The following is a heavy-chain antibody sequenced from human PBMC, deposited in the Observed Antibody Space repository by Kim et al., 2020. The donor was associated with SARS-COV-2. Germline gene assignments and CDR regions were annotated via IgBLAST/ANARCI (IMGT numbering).Heavy chain of an antibody. J-gene: IGHJ6*02. CDR3: TQYYDSSGQRPYYYYGMDV. D-gene: IGHD3-22*01. Sequence: RFTISRDDSKNTAYLQMNSLKTEDTAVYYCTQYYDSSGQRPYYYYGMDVWGQGTTVTVSS. V-gene: IGHV3-73*01.